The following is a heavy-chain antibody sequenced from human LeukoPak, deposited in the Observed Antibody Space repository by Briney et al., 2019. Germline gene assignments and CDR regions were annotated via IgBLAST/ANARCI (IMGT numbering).Heavy chain of an antibody. J-gene: IGHJ6*02. V-gene: IGHV1-69*01. CDR3: ARVEYDTVTETDVYYYGMDV. CDR1: GFTFSSYA. D-gene: IGHD4-17*01. Sequence: GGSLRLSCAASGFTFSSYAISWVRQAPGQGLEWMGGIIPIFGTVKSAQKFQGRVTITADESTSTAYMELSSLRSEDTAVYYCARVEYDTVTETDVYYYGMDVWGQGTTVTVSS. CDR2: IIPIFGTV.